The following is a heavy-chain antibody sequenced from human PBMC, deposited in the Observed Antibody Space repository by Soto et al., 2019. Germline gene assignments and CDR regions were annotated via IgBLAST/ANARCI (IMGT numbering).Heavy chain of an antibody. CDR2: INYSGSP. J-gene: IGHJ4*02. CDR1: GGSFNNYY. CDR3: AKGKRGSADDN. Sequence: QVQLQQWGAGPLKPSETLSLTCAVYGGSFNNYYWTWIRQPPGKGLEWIGEINYSGSPSYNPSLKSQVAISDDTPKNQHSLALNSGTAADASVYYCAKGKRGSADDNWGQGTLVTVSS. V-gene: IGHV4-34*02. D-gene: IGHD3-16*01.